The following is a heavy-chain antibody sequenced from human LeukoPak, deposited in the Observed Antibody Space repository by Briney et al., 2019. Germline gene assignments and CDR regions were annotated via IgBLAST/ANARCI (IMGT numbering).Heavy chain of an antibody. V-gene: IGHV3-21*01. J-gene: IGHJ3*02. CDR1: GFTFSSYS. CDR2: ISSSSSYI. D-gene: IGHD3-10*01. CDR3: ARGLRMVRGVYPFDI. Sequence: GGSLRLSCAASGFTFSSYSMNWVRQAPGKGLEWVSSISSSSSYIYYADSVKGRFTISRDNAKNSLYLQMNNLRAEDTAVYYCARGLRMVRGVYPFDIWGQGTMVTVSS.